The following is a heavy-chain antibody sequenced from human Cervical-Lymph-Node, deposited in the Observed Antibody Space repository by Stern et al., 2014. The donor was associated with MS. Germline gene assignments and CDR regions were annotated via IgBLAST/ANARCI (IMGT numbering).Heavy chain of an antibody. CDR1: GGSISSSRYY. J-gene: IGHJ6*02. CDR3: ARTLRHYYGSGSDPYYGMDV. Sequence: QVQLQESGPGLVKPSETLSLTCTVSGGSISSSRYYWGWIRQPPGKGLEWIGSIYYSGTTYYNPSLKSRVTMSVDTSKNQYSLMVGSGTAADTAVYYCARTLRHYYGSGSDPYYGMDVWGQGTTVTVSS. V-gene: IGHV4-39*01. D-gene: IGHD3-10*01. CDR2: IYYSGTT.